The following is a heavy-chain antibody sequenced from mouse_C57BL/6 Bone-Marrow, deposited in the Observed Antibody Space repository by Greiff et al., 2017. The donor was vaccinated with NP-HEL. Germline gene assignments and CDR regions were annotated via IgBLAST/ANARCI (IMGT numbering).Heavy chain of an antibody. Sequence: VQLQQSGAELVRPGTSVKMSCKASGYTFTDYWIGWAKQRPGHGLEWIGDIYPGGGYTNYNEKFKGKATLTADKSSSTAYMQFSSLTSEDSAIYYCARKDDYGSSYDYWGQGTTLTVSS. D-gene: IGHD1-1*01. CDR3: ARKDDYGSSYDY. CDR2: IYPGGGYT. J-gene: IGHJ2*01. V-gene: IGHV1-63*01. CDR1: GYTFTDYW.